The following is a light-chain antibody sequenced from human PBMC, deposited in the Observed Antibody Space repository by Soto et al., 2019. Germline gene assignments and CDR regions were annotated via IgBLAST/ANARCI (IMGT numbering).Light chain of an antibody. Sequence: DIQMTQSPPSLSASVGDRVTITCLASQGISNYLAWYQQKPGKVPKLLIYAASTLQSGVPSRFSGSGSGTDFTLTITSLQPEDVATYYCQKYKSAPFTFGPGTKVDIK. CDR2: AAS. CDR3: QKYKSAPFT. CDR1: QGISNY. V-gene: IGKV1-27*01. J-gene: IGKJ3*01.